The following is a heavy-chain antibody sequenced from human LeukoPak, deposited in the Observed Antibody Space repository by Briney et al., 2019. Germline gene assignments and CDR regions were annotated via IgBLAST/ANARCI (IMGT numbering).Heavy chain of an antibody. CDR2: ISSSSSYI. Sequence: TGGSLRLSCAASGFTFSSYSMNWVRQAPGKGLEWVSSISSSSSYIYYADSVKGRFTISRDNAKNSLYLQMNSLGAEDTAVYYCARDPDGSGSYYALYGMDVWGQGTTVTVSS. CDR1: GFTFSSYS. V-gene: IGHV3-21*01. J-gene: IGHJ6*02. CDR3: ARDPDGSGSYYALYGMDV. D-gene: IGHD3-10*01.